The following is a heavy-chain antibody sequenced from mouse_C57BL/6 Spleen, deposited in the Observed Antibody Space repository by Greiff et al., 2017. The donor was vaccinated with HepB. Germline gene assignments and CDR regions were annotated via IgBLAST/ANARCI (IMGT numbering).Heavy chain of an antibody. V-gene: IGHV1-52*01. Sequence: QVHVKQPGAELVRPGSSVKLSCKASGYTFTSYWIHWVHQRPIQSLEWIGNIDPSDSETHYNQKFKDKATLTVDKSSSTAYMQLSSLTSEDSAVYYCARGYYGMDYWGQGTSVTVSS. CDR3: ARGYYGMDY. CDR2: IDPSDSET. CDR1: GYTFTSYW. J-gene: IGHJ4*01.